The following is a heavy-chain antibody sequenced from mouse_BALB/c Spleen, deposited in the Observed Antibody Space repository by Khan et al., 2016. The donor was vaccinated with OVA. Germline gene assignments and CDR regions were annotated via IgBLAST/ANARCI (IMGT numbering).Heavy chain of an antibody. J-gene: IGHJ2*01. CDR2: INPTSGYT. D-gene: IGHD1-1*01. V-gene: IGHV1-7*01. CDR1: GYTFTTYW. Sequence: VQLQESGAELAKPGASVKMSCKASGYTFTTYWMHWVKQRPGQGLEWIGYINPTSGYTDYNQKFKDKATLTADKSSSTAYMQLRSLPSDDSAVEYCASGSICYWGQGTTLTVSS. CDR3: ASGSICY.